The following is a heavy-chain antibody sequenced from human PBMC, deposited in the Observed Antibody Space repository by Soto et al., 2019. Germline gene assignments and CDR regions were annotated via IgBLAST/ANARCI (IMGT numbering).Heavy chain of an antibody. CDR2: TRNKANSYTT. CDR3: ARELMTTVTYFDY. V-gene: IGHV3-72*01. Sequence: PGGSLRLSCAASGFTFSDHYMDWVRQAPGKGLGWVGRTRNKANSYTTEYAASVKGRFTISRDDAKNSLFLQMNSLKAEDTAVYYCARELMTTVTYFDYWGQGTLVTVSS. J-gene: IGHJ4*02. CDR1: GFTFSDHY. D-gene: IGHD4-17*01.